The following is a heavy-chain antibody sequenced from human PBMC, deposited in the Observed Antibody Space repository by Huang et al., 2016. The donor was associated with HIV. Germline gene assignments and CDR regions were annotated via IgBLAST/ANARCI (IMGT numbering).Heavy chain of an antibody. CDR3: AHRQTYDFWSGSFDS. J-gene: IGHJ4*02. Sequence: QITLKESGPTLVKPTQTLTLTCTFSGFSITTDGAGVGWIRQPPGKALEWLALIFWDDDKRFRPYLKNRLSITKDTSKNQVVLTMTNMDPVDTATYFCAHRQTYDFWSGSFDSWGQGTLVTVSS. CDR2: IFWDDDK. V-gene: IGHV2-5*02. CDR1: GFSITTDGAG. D-gene: IGHD3-3*01.